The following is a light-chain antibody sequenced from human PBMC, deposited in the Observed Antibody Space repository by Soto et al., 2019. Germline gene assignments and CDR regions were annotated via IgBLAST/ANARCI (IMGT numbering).Light chain of an antibody. CDR1: KRLNNSN. J-gene: IGKJ2*01. V-gene: IGKV3-20*01. CDR3: QGYGDSPPAFT. Sequence: DIVLTHSPGTLSLSPGQRATLSCRASKRLNNSNLVWYRQKPGQATRLLTYGASNRATGTPDRFSGSGSGTDFTLTISGLEPEDFAVYYCQGYGDSPPAFTFGQGTKLQIK. CDR2: GAS.